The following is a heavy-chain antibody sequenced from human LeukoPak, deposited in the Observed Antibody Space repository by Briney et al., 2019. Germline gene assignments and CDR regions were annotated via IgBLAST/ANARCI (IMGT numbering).Heavy chain of an antibody. Sequence: SETLSLTCTVSGGYISGHYWNWIRQPAGKGLEWIGRIYTGGNTNYNPSLKSRVTMSVDTSKTQFSLNLASVTAADTAVYYCARGSGSNYYDYWGQGTLVTVSS. CDR3: ARGSGSNYYDY. V-gene: IGHV4-4*07. CDR1: GGYISGHY. J-gene: IGHJ4*02. CDR2: IYTGGNT. D-gene: IGHD1-26*01.